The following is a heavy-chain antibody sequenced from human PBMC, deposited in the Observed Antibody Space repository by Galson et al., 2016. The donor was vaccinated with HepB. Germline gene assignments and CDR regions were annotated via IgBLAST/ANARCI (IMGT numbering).Heavy chain of an antibody. CDR2: IDPSDSYT. J-gene: IGHJ3*02. Sequence: QSGAEVKKPGESLRISCKGSGYSFTNYWITWVRQVPGKGLEWMGRIDPSDSYTDYNPSFQGHVTISADTSTSTAHQQWNSLKASDTAIYYRARQQMATIRDAIWGQGTMVTVSS. CDR3: ARQQMATIRDAI. CDR1: GYSFTNYW. D-gene: IGHD5-24*01. V-gene: IGHV5-10-1*01.